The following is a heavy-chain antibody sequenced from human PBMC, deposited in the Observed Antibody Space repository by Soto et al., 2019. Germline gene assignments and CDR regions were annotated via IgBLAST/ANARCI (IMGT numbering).Heavy chain of an antibody. CDR3: ARETYGDYVGYFDP. D-gene: IGHD4-17*01. CDR1: GGSISSDSYY. V-gene: IGHV4-39*02. J-gene: IGHJ5*02. Sequence: PSETLSLTCTVSGGSISSDSYYWGWIRQPPEKGLEWIASISYSGSTYYNPTLKSRLTISVDTSKSQFSLKLSSVTAADTAVYYCARETYGDYVGYFDPWGQGTLVTVSS. CDR2: ISYSGST.